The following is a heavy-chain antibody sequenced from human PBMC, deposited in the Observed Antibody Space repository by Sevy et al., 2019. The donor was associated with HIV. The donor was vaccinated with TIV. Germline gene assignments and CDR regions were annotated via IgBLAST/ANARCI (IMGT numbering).Heavy chain of an antibody. CDR2: IRYSGST. Sequence: SETLSLTCTVSGASISSSGYYWGWIRRPPGKGLEWIASIRYSGSTYYNPSLRSRVTISADASKNKFSLKLNSVTAADTAVYYCAGPILTYRSGWSYYDHWGQGTVVTVSS. CDR1: GASISSSGYY. CDR3: AGPILTYRSGWSYYDH. D-gene: IGHD6-19*01. V-gene: IGHV4-39*01. J-gene: IGHJ4*02.